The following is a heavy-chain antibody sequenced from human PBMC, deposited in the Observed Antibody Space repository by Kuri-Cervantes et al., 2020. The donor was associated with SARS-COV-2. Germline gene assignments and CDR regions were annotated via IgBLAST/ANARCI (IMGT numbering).Heavy chain of an antibody. J-gene: IGHJ2*01. CDR3: ARVKYYDSSGYLYWYFDL. D-gene: IGHD3-22*01. CDR1: GVSINNY. CDR2: INHSGST. V-gene: IGHV4-34*01. Sequence: SCSVSGVSINNYWSWIRQPPGKGPEWIGEINHSGSTNYNPSLKSRVTISVDTSKNQFSLKLSSVTAADTAVYYCARVKYYDSSGYLYWYFDLWGRGTLVTVSS.